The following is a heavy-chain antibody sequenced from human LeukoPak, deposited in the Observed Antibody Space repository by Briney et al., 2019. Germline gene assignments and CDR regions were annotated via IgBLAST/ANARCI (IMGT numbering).Heavy chain of an antibody. CDR2: ISGSGGST. Sequence: PGGSLRLSCAASGFTFSSYAMSWVRQAPGKGLEWVSAISGSGGSTYYADSVKGRFTISRDNSKNTLYLQMNSLRAEDTAVYYCANSDSSTSCYYYWGQGTLVTVSS. CDR3: ANSDSSTSCYYY. D-gene: IGHD2-2*01. V-gene: IGHV3-23*01. CDR1: GFTFSSYA. J-gene: IGHJ4*02.